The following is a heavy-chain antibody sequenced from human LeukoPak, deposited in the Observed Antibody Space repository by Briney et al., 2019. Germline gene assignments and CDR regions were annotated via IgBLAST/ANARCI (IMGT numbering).Heavy chain of an antibody. J-gene: IGHJ4*02. CDR1: GGSISSSNW. Sequence: SETLSLTCGVSGGSISSSNWWSWVRQPPGKGLEWIGEIYHSGSTNYNPSLKSRLTISVDKSKNQFSLKLTSVTAADTAFYYCARDVKYSSVWGPGPNFDYWGRGILVTVFS. D-gene: IGHD6-19*01. CDR3: ARDVKYSSVWGPGPNFDY. CDR2: IYHSGST. V-gene: IGHV4-4*02.